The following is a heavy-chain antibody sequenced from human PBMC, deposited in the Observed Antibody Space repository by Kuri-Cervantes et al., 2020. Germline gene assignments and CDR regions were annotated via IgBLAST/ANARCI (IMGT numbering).Heavy chain of an antibody. CDR3: ARGPPMVRGVSNY. CDR1: GYNFTSYD. V-gene: IGHV1-8*01. CDR2: MNPNSGNT. J-gene: IGHJ4*02. D-gene: IGHD3-10*01. Sequence: ASLKVSCKASGYNFTSYDTNWVRQATGQGLEWMGWMNPNSGNTGYAQKFQGRVTMTRNTSISTAYMELSSLRSEDTAVYYCARGPPMVRGVSNYWGQGTLVTVSS.